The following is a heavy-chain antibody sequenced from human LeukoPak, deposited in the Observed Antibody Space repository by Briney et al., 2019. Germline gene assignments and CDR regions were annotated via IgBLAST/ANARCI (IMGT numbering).Heavy chain of an antibody. CDR1: GYTFTGYD. V-gene: IGHV1-8*01. CDR2: MNPNSGNT. D-gene: IGHD3-22*01. CDR3: ARLYYYDSSGYYYALDY. J-gene: IGHJ4*02. Sequence: ASVKVSCKASGYTFTGYDINWVRQATGQGLEWMGWMNPNSGNTGYAQKFQGRVTMTRNTSISTAYMELSSLRSEDTAVYYCARLYYYDSSGYYYALDYWGQGTLVTVSS.